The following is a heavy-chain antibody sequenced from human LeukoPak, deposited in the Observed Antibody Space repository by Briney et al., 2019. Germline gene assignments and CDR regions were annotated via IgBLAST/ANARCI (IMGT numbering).Heavy chain of an antibody. V-gene: IGHV4-59*01. D-gene: IGHD1-26*01. CDR2: IYYSGST. CDR3: ARSRRYSGSYGRAFDI. CDR1: GGSISSYY. Sequence: PSETLSLTCTVSGGSISSYYWSWIRQPPGKGLEWIGYIYYSGSTNYNPSLKSRVTISVDMSKNQFSLKLSSVTAADTAVYYCARSRRYSGSYGRAFDIWGQGTMVTVSS. J-gene: IGHJ3*02.